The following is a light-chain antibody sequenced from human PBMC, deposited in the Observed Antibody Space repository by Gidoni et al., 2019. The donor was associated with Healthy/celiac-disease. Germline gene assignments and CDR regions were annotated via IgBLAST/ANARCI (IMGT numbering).Light chain of an antibody. Sequence: DIQMTQSPSSVSASVGDRVTITCRASQGISSWLAWSQQKPGKAPKLLIYAASSLQSGVPSRLSGSGSGTDFTLTNSSLQPEDFATYYCQQANSFPPTFGGGTKVEIK. V-gene: IGKV1-12*01. J-gene: IGKJ4*01. CDR1: QGISSW. CDR3: QQANSFPPT. CDR2: AAS.